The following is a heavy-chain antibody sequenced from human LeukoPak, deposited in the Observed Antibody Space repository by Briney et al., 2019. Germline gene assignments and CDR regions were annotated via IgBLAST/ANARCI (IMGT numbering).Heavy chain of an antibody. CDR1: GLTFSSYD. Sequence: PGGSLRLSCAASGLTFSSYDMHWVRQSTGKRLEWVSAIGAAGDTYYPGSVKGRFTISRDNAKNSLYLQMNSLRAGDTAVYYCARAGYSGGWYAQDYWGQGTLVTVSS. D-gene: IGHD6-19*01. CDR3: ARAGYSGGWYAQDY. CDR2: IGAAGDT. J-gene: IGHJ4*02. V-gene: IGHV3-13*04.